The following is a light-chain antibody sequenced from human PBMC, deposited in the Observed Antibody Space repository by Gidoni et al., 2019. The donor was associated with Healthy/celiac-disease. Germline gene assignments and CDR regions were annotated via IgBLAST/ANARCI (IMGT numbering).Light chain of an antibody. CDR3: QQYNNWPLPYT. CDR1: QSVSSN. V-gene: IGKV3-15*01. Sequence: EIVMTQSPATLSVSPGERATLSCRASQSVSSNLAWYQQKPGQAPRLLIYGASTRATGIPARFSGSGSGTEFTLTISSLQSEDFAVYYCQQYNNWPLPYTFXQXTKLEIK. J-gene: IGKJ2*01. CDR2: GAS.